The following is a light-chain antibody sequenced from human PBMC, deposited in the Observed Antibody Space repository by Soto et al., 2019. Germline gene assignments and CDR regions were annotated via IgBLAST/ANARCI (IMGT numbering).Light chain of an antibody. Sequence: DIQMTQSPSSLSASVGDRVTIACQASQDISKYLNWYQFRPGQAPKLLIYDASNLETGVPSRFRVSGSGTPFTLTIISLQPEDVATYYCQQYDNLLALTFGGGTKVQIK. V-gene: IGKV1-33*01. J-gene: IGKJ4*01. CDR3: QQYDNLLALT. CDR2: DAS. CDR1: QDISKY.